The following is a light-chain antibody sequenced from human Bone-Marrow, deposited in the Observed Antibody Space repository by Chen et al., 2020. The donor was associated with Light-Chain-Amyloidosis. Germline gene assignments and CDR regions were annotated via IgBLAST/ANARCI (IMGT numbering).Light chain of an antibody. CDR3: AAWDNSLSGWV. V-gene: IGLV1-40*01. J-gene: IGLJ3*02. CDR1: SSNIGAGYD. Sequence: QSVLTQPPSVAGAPGQRVTISCTGSSSNIGAGYDVHWYPQLPGTAPKLLIDTNNQRPSGVPDRFSGSNSGTSASLAISWLQSEDWAVYYCAAWDNSLSGWVFGRGTKLTVL. CDR2: TNN.